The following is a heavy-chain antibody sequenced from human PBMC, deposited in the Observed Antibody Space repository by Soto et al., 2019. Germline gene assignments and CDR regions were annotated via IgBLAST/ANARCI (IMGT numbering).Heavy chain of an antibody. V-gene: IGHV4-30-4*01. J-gene: IGHJ5*02. Sequence: TLSVTCSVSGGSISSIDYFWSWIRQPPGKGLEWIGFIYHTGTTYYNPSLRSRVTISIDTSNSQFSMKLNSVTAADTAVYYCARVMAAMQNWLDPWGQVTLVTVSS. CDR3: ARVMAAMQNWLDP. D-gene: IGHD2-2*01. CDR2: IYHTGTT. CDR1: GGSISSIDYF.